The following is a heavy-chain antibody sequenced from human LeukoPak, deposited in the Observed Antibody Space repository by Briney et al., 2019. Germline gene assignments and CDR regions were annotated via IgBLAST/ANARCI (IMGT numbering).Heavy chain of an antibody. Sequence: ASVKVSCKASGGTFSSYAISWVRQAPGQGLEWMGGIIPIFGTANYAQKFQGRVTITADESTSTAYMELSSLRSEDTAVYYCARDRERGPSQPLDYWGQGTLVTVSS. CDR1: GGTFSSYA. CDR2: IIPIFGTA. CDR3: ARDRERGPSQPLDY. V-gene: IGHV1-69*13. D-gene: IGHD1-26*01. J-gene: IGHJ4*02.